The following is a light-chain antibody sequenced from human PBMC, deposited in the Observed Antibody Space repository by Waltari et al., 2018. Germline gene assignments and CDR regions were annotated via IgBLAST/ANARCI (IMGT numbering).Light chain of an antibody. CDR2: EVY. J-gene: IGLJ2*01. CDR3: CSYTGRSTVV. V-gene: IGLV2-23*02. CDR1: SIEVGSYNL. Sequence: QSALTQPASVFGSPGQSITISCTGTSIEVGSYNLVSWYQQHPGKAPKLLLFEVYKRTSGISNRVPGPKSSNTASLAVAGLEAEDVADYSCCSYTGRSTVVFGGGTKLTVL.